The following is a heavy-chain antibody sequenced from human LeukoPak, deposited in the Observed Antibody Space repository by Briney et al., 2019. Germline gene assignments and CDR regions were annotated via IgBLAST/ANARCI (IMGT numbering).Heavy chain of an antibody. Sequence: GGPLRLSCVASGFTFRNFGFHWVRQAPDKGLEWVAFIEHDGSIASYSESVKGRFSLSRDDSKTAVSLQMNSLRAEDTALYYCVKDVVPGRTGAGPGSWGQGTLVTVSS. CDR2: IEHDGSIA. D-gene: IGHD6-13*01. CDR3: VKDVVPGRTGAGPGS. J-gene: IGHJ5*02. CDR1: GFTFRNFG. V-gene: IGHV3-30*02.